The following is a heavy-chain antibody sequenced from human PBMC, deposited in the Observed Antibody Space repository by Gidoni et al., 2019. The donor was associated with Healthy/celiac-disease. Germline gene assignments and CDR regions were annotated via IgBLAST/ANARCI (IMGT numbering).Heavy chain of an antibody. CDR1: GFTFSSYA. CDR2: ISGSGGST. J-gene: IGHJ4*02. V-gene: IGHV3-23*01. D-gene: IGHD2-15*01. CDR3: AKDWRVVDYFDY. Sequence: EVQLLASGGGLVQPGGSLSLSCAASGFTFSSYAMSWVRQAPGKGLEWGSAISGSGGSTYYADSVKGRFTISRDNSKNTLYLQMNSLRAEDTAVYYCAKDWRVVDYFDYWGQGTLVTVSS.